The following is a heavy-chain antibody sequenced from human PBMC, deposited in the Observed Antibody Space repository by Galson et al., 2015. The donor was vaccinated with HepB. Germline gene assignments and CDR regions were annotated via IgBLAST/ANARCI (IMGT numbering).Heavy chain of an antibody. D-gene: IGHD6-13*01. CDR3: ARDGGSGSGSSSWPGYYYYGMDV. J-gene: IGHJ6*02. Sequence: SLRLSCAASGFTFSSYSMNWVRQAPGKGLEWVSSISSSSSYIYYADSVKGRFTISRDNAKNSLYLQMNSLRAEDTAVYYCARDGGSGSGSSSWPGYYYYGMDVWGQGTTVTVSS. CDR2: ISSSSSYI. CDR1: GFTFSSYS. V-gene: IGHV3-21*01.